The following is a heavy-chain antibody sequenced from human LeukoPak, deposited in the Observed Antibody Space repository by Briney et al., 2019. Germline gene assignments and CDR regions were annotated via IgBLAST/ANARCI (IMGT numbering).Heavy chain of an antibody. V-gene: IGHV3-7*01. CDR1: GFTFSSYD. Sequence: GGSLRLSCAASGFTFSSYDMSWVRLAPGKGLEWVANIKEDGSERNYVDSVKGRFTISRDNAKNSLYLQMNSLRVADTAVYYCVSEGYNYYGMDVWGQGTTVTVSS. CDR3: VSEGYNYYGMDV. CDR2: IKEDGSER. J-gene: IGHJ6*02.